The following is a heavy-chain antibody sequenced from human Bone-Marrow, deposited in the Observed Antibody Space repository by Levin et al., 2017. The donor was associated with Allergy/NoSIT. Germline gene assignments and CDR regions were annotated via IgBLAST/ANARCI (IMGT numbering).Heavy chain of an antibody. D-gene: IGHD3-3*02. J-gene: IGHJ4*02. CDR2: MNPNSDDP. CDR3: ARAPRLRWLHFFF. V-gene: IGHV1-8*01. CDR1: GYTFSYYD. Sequence: PGASVKVSCKAAGYTFSYYDIHWVRQATGQGLEWMGSMNPNSDDPVYAQKFQDRVSMTRNTSTSTAYMELRGLEYDDSAVYFCARAPRLRWLHFFFWGQGTLVTVSS.